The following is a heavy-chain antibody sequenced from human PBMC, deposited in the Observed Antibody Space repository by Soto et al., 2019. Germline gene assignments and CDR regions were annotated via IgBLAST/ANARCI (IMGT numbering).Heavy chain of an antibody. Sequence: PGGSLRLSCTASGFTFGDYAMSWFRQAPGKGLEWVGFIRSKAYGGTTEYAASVKGRFTISRDDSKSIAYLQMNSLKTEDTAVYYCTRDPAIVVVPAAPRHDYWGQGTLVTVSS. D-gene: IGHD2-2*01. V-gene: IGHV3-49*03. J-gene: IGHJ4*02. CDR3: TRDPAIVVVPAAPRHDY. CDR2: IRSKAYGGTT. CDR1: GFTFGDYA.